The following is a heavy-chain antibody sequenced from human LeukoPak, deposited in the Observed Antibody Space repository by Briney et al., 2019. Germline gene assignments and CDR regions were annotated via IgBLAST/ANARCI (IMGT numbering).Heavy chain of an antibody. CDR3: ARDYGDLPARVPYFDY. V-gene: IGHV3-33*01. J-gene: IGHJ4*02. CDR1: GFTFSNYG. Sequence: HPGGSLRLSCAASGFTFSNYGMHWVRQAPGKGLEWVAAIWYDGSNKYYGDSVKGRFTISRDNSKNTLYLQMKSLRDEDTAIYYCARDYGDLPARVPYFDYWGQGTLVTVSS. CDR2: IWYDGSNK. D-gene: IGHD4-17*01.